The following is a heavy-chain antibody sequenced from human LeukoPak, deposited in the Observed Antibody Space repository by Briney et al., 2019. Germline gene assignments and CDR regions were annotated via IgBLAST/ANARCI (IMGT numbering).Heavy chain of an antibody. CDR2: IDWDDDK. CDR1: GFSLSTSGMC. V-gene: IGHV2-70*11. CDR3: ARRTNWGYEYYFDY. Sequence: ASGPTLVNPTQTLTLTCTFSGFSLSTSGMCVSWIRQPPGKALEWLARIDWDDDKYYSTSLKTRLTISKDTSKNQVVLTMTNMDPVDTATYYCARRTNWGYEYYFDYWGQGTLVTVSS. J-gene: IGHJ4*02. D-gene: IGHD7-27*01.